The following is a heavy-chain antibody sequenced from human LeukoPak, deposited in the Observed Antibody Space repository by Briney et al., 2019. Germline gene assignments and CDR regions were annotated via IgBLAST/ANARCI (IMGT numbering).Heavy chain of an antibody. CDR3: AKDSLRTVPKASFDS. D-gene: IGHD2-2*01. J-gene: IGHJ4*02. CDR1: GFSFSSYN. Sequence: PGGSLRLSCEASGFSFSSYNMDWVRQTPGKGLEWVSGISGSGGSTYYADSVKGRFTISRDNSKNTLFLQMNSLRAEDRAVYYCAKDSLRTVPKASFDSWGQGTLVTVPS. CDR2: ISGSGGST. V-gene: IGHV3-23*01.